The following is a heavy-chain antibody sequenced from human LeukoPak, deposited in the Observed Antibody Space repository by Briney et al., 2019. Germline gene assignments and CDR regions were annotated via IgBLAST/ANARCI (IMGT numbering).Heavy chain of an antibody. D-gene: IGHD3-16*02. CDR1: GGSMSRFY. CDR3: ASLGSYRSDY. Sequence: SETRSLTCSVAGGSMSRFYWSWIRQPPGQGLECIGYIHHSGSTNFNPYLGNRVTISVDTSKNQFSLKLTSVTAADTAVYYCASLGSYRSDYWGQGPLVTVAS. V-gene: IGHV4-59*01. CDR2: IHHSGST. J-gene: IGHJ4*02.